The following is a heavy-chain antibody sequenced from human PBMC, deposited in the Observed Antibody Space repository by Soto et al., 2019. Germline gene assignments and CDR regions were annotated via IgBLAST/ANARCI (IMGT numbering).Heavy chain of an antibody. Sequence: SETLSLTCAVYGGSFSGYHWSWIRQPPGKGLEWIGEINHSGNTSYNPSLKSRVTISVDTSKNQFSLKLSSVTAADTAVYYCARGVRYCSSTSCYYYYYYGMDVWGQGTTVTVSS. V-gene: IGHV4-34*01. D-gene: IGHD2-2*01. J-gene: IGHJ6*02. CDR3: ARGVRYCSSTSCYYYYYYGMDV. CDR2: INHSGNT. CDR1: GGSFSGYH.